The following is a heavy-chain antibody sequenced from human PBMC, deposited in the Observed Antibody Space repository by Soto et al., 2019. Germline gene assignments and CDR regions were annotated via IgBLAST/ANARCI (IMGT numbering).Heavy chain of an antibody. V-gene: IGHV5-10-1*01. CDR1: GYSFSNYW. Sequence: GESLKISCEGAGYSFSNYWITWVRQMPGNGLEWMGRIDPSDSYTIHNPSFQGHVIISVDTSTSTVYMELSSLRSEDTAVYYCARGAAAGYYYYYGMDVWGQGTTVTVSS. CDR3: ARGAAAGYYYYYGMDV. CDR2: IDPSDSYT. D-gene: IGHD6-13*01. J-gene: IGHJ6*02.